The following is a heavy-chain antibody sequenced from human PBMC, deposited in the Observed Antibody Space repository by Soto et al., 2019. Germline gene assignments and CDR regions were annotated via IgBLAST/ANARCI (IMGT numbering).Heavy chain of an antibody. CDR3: ARDSPPPRE. CDR1: GYTFTSYH. J-gene: IGHJ4*02. V-gene: IGHV1-18*01. CDR2: ISAYNGNT. Sequence: QVQLVQSGAEVKKPGASVKVSCKASGYTFTSYHITWVRQAPGQGLEWMGWISAYNGNTNYAKKLQGRVTITTDTSTSTAYIELRSLRADDTAVYYCARDSPPPREWGQETLVTVSS.